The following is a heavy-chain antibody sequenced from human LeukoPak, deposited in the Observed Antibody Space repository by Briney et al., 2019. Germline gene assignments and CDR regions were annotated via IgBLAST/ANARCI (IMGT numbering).Heavy chain of an antibody. CDR1: GGTFSSYA. Sequence: GASVKVSCKASGGTFSSYAISWVRQAPGQGLEWMGGIIPIFGTGNYAQKFQGRVTITADKSTSTAYMELSSLRSEDTAVYYCASRPISGGGYEINYYYYYMDVWGKGTTVTASS. V-gene: IGHV1-69*06. J-gene: IGHJ6*03. CDR2: IIPIFGTG. CDR3: ASRPISGGGYEINYYYYYMDV. D-gene: IGHD5-12*01.